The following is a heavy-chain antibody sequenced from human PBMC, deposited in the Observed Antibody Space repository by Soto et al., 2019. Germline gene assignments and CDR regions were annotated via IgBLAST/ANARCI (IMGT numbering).Heavy chain of an antibody. CDR2: INPSGGST. J-gene: IGHJ6*03. Sequence: ASVKVSCKASGYTFTNNYMHWVRQAPGQGLEWMGIINPSGGSTSYAQKFQGRVTMTRDRSTSTVYMELSSLRSDDTAVYYCARGRATATTYYMDVWGKGTMVTVSS. V-gene: IGHV1-46*03. CDR1: GYTFTNNY. CDR3: ARGRATATTYYMDV. D-gene: IGHD4-17*01.